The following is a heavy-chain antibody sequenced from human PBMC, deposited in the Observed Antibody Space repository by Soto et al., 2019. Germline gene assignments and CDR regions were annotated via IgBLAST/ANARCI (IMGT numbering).Heavy chain of an antibody. J-gene: IGHJ5*02. D-gene: IGHD3-16*01. CDR1: VFPFSSKS. CDR3: ERDFNWAFEH. Sequence: PVGSLRLACAASVFPFSSKSVNCVRQAPGKGLEWVSYISGSGTTTRYADSVKGRFTLSRDNAKNSLFLDMNSLTDEDTAVYVCERDFNWAFEHWGRGTLVTVSS. V-gene: IGHV3-48*02. CDR2: ISGSGTTT.